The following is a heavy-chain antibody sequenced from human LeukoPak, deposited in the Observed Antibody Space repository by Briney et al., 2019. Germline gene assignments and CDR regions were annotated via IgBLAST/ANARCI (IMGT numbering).Heavy chain of an antibody. CDR1: GFTFSSYG. Sequence: GGSLRLSCAASGFTFSSYGMHWVRQAPGKGLEWAAVVWYDGDNKFYADSVKGRFTISRDNSKNTLYLQMNSLRAEDTAIYYCARDEGVAAYYFDYWGQGTLVTVSS. V-gene: IGHV3-33*01. J-gene: IGHJ4*02. CDR2: VWYDGDNK. D-gene: IGHD6-25*01. CDR3: ARDEGVAAYYFDY.